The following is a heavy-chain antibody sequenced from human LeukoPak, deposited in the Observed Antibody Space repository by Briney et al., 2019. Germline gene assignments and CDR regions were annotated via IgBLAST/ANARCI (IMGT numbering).Heavy chain of an antibody. CDR3: ARWGYDTMIAQKAAFDI. CDR2: INSDGSST. D-gene: IGHD3-22*01. J-gene: IGHJ3*02. V-gene: IGHV3-74*01. CDR1: GFTFSSYW. Sequence: GGSLRLSCAASGFTFSSYWMHWVRQAPGKGLVWVSRINSDGSSTSYADSVKGRFTISRDNAKNTLYLQMNSLRAEDTAVYYCARWGYDTMIAQKAAFDIWRQGTMVTVSS.